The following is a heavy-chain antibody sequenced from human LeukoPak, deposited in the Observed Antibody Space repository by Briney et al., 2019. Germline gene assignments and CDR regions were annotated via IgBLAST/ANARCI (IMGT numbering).Heavy chain of an antibody. V-gene: IGHV3-7*01. Sequence: PGGSLRLSCAASGFTFSSYWMSWVRQAPGKGLEWVANMKQDGSEKYYVDSVKGRFTISRDNAKNSLYLQMNSLRAEDTAVYYCARVMGVLLWFGEDAFDIWGQGTMATVSS. CDR1: GFTFSSYW. D-gene: IGHD3-10*01. CDR2: MKQDGSEK. J-gene: IGHJ3*02. CDR3: ARVMGVLLWFGEDAFDI.